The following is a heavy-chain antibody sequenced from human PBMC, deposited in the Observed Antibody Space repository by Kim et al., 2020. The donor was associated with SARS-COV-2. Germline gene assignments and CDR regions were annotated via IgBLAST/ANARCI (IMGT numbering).Heavy chain of an antibody. Sequence: TKYSQKFQGRVTITRDTSASTAYMELSSLRSEDTAVYYCARDGYYYYGMDVWGQGTTVTVSS. CDR3: ARDGYYYYGMDV. V-gene: IGHV1-3*01. J-gene: IGHJ6*02. CDR2: T.